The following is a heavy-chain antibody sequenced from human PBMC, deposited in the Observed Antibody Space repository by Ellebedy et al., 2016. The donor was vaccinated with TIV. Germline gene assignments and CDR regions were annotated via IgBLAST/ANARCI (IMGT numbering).Heavy chain of an antibody. CDR2: TYYRSKWYN. Sequence: SQTLSLTXXISGDSVSRNSAAWNWIRQSPSRGLEWLGRTYYRSKWYNDYAVSVKSRITINPDTSKNQFSLQLNSVTPEDTAVYYCARVHGGYSYWIPGGYYGMDVWGQGTTVTVSS. CDR3: ARVHGGYSYWIPGGYYGMDV. D-gene: IGHD5-18*01. CDR1: GDSVSRNSAA. V-gene: IGHV6-1*01. J-gene: IGHJ6*02.